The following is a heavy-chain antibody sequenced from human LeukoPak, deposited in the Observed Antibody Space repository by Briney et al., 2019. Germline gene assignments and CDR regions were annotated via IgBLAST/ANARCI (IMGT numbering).Heavy chain of an antibody. CDR3: ARDARYWYFDL. D-gene: IGHD2-15*01. CDR2: IYYSGST. J-gene: IGHJ2*01. CDR1: GGSISSYY. Sequence: SETLSLTCTVSGGSISSYYWSWIRQPPGKGLEWIGYIYYSGSTNYNPSLKSRVTISVDTSKNQFSLKLSSVTAADTAVYYCARDARYWYFDLWGRGTLVTVSS. V-gene: IGHV4-59*01.